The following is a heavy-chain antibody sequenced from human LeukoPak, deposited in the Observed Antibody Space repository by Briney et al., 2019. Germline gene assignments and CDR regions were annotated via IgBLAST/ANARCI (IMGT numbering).Heavy chain of an antibody. V-gene: IGHV1-18*01. CDR3: AIIYGGDQYFDY. Sequence: ASVKVSCKASGYTFTSYGIGWVRQAPGQGLEWMGWISAYNGNTNYAQKLQGRVTMTTDTSTSTAYMELRSLRSDDTAVYYCAIIYGGDQYFDYWGQGTLVTVSS. CDR2: ISAYNGNT. J-gene: IGHJ4*02. CDR1: GYTFTSYG. D-gene: IGHD4-23*01.